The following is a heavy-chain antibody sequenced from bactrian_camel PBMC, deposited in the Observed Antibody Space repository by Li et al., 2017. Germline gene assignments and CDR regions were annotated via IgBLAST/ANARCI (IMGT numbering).Heavy chain of an antibody. CDR1: TYRFSSYC. CDR3: AAGRDHTRYDCWTGSDGDNY. J-gene: IGHJ4*01. D-gene: IGHD1*01. CDR2: INWREET. Sequence: VQLVESGGGSVQAGGYLRLTCAVSTYRFSSYCLGWFRQAPGGPREAIATINWREETTYRDSVKGRFTISRDGAKNTLYLQMNSLKPEDTGMYYCAAGRDHTRYDCWTGSDGDNYWGQGTQVTVS. V-gene: IGHV3S53*01.